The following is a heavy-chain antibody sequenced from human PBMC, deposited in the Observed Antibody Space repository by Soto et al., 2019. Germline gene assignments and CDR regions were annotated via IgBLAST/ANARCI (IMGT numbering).Heavy chain of an antibody. V-gene: IGHV3-23*01. CDR3: AKDRGFFTIAAAGIT. J-gene: IGHJ5*02. CDR1: GFTFSIYA. Sequence: GGSLVLSCAASGFTFSIYAMSWVRQAPGKGLEWVSAISGSGGSTYYADSVKGRFTISRDNSKNTLYLQMNSLRAEDTAVYYCAKDRGFFTIAAAGITWGQGTLVTVSS. CDR2: ISGSGGST. D-gene: IGHD6-13*01.